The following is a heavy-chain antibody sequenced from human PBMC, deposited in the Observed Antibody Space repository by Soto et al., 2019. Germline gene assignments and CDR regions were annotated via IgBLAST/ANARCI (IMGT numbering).Heavy chain of an antibody. J-gene: IGHJ6*03. D-gene: IGHD3-10*01. CDR1: GGSISSSSYY. V-gene: IGHV4-39*01. Sequence: SETLSLTCTVSGGSISSSSYYWGRIRQPPGKGLEWIGSIYYSGSTYYNPSLKSRVTISVDTSKNQFSLKLSSVTAADTAVYYCASLSNMVRGVIITSHYYYYMDVWGKGTTVTVSS. CDR3: ASLSNMVRGVIITSHYYYYMDV. CDR2: IYYSGST.